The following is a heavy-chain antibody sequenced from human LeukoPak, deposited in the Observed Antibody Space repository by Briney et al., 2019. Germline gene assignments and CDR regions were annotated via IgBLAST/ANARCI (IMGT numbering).Heavy chain of an antibody. Sequence: SETLSLTCAAYGGSFSGYYWSWIRQPPGKGLEWIGEINHSGSTNYNPSLKSRVTISVDTSKNQFSLKLSSVTAADTAVYYCARGSHYYGSGSYSDYWGQGTLVTVSS. CDR2: INHSGST. D-gene: IGHD3-10*01. CDR1: GGSFSGYY. J-gene: IGHJ4*02. V-gene: IGHV4-34*01. CDR3: ARGSHYYGSGSYSDY.